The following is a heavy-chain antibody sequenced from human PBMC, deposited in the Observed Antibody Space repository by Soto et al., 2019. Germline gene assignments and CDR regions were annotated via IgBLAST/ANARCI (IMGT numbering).Heavy chain of an antibody. CDR3: ATGEPRDSSSWYGHFDY. V-gene: IGHV1-24*01. D-gene: IGHD6-13*01. CDR1: GYTLTELS. J-gene: IGHJ4*02. Sequence: ASVKVSCKVSGYTLTELSMHWVRQAPGKGLEWMGGFDPEDGETIYARKFQGRVTMTEDTSTDTAYMELSSLRSEDTAVYYCATGEPRDSSSWYGHFDYWGQGTLVPSPQ. CDR2: FDPEDGET.